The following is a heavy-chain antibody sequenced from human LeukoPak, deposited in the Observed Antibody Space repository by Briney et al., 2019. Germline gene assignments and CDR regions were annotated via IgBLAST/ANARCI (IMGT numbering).Heavy chain of an antibody. D-gene: IGHD2-15*01. V-gene: IGHV1-2*02. Sequence: ASVKVSCKASGYTFTGYYMHWVRQAPGQGLEWMGWINPSSGGTNYAQKFQGRVTMTTDTSTSTGYMELRSLRFEDTAVYYCARGVGSAFDIWGQGTMVTVSS. CDR2: INPSSGGT. CDR1: GYTFTGYY. J-gene: IGHJ3*02. CDR3: ARGVGSAFDI.